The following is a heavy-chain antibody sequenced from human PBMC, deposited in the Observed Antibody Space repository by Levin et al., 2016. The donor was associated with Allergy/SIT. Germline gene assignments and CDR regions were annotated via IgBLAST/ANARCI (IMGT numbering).Heavy chain of an antibody. CDR3: ARGTLWFGY. D-gene: IGHD3-10*01. J-gene: IGHJ4*02. V-gene: IGHV4-34*01. Sequence: WIRQPPGKGLEWIGEINHSGSTNYNPSLKSRVTISVDTSKNQFSLKLSSVTAADTAVYYCARGTLWFGYWGQGTLVTVSS. CDR2: INHSGST.